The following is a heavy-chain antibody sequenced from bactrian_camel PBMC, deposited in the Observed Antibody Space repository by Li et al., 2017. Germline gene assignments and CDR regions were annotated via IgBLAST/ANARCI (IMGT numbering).Heavy chain of an antibody. CDR3: APDSSPQMGCY. CDR1: EFTFEDSD. J-gene: IGHJ4*01. D-gene: IGHD3*01. V-gene: IGHV3S61*01. CDR2: TISSDGST. Sequence: HVQLVESGGGSVQPGGSLTLSCTASEFTFEDSDVGWYRQVPDFECEWISTISSDGSTSYADSVKGRFTISQNNAKTTTWLQMNNLKLDDTAMYYCAPDSSPQMGCYWTRGTQVTVS.